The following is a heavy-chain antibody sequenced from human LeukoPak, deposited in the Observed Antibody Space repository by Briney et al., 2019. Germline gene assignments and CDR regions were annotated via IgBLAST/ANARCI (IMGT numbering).Heavy chain of an antibody. D-gene: IGHD6-13*01. J-gene: IGHJ5*02. CDR2: INYSGST. V-gene: IGHV4-59*08. CDR1: GGSISSYY. CDR3: ARGSIAAAEGSHWFDP. Sequence: PSETLSLTCTVSGGSISSYYWSWIRQPPGKGLEWIGYINYSGSTNYNPSLKSRVTISVDTSKNQFSLKLSSVTAADTAVYYCARGSIAAAEGSHWFDPWGQGTLVTVSS.